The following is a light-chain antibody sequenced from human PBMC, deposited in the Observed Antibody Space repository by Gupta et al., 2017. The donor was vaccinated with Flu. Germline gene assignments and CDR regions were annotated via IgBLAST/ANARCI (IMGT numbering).Light chain of an antibody. CDR1: SSDVGGYKF. CDR3: SSETSSSLWV. V-gene: IGLV2-14*01. Sequence: SALPQPASVSGSPGQSITISCTGRSSDVGGYKFVSWYQQHPGKAPKLMMYEVSDRPTGVSKRFSGSKSGNTASLTISGRKNEDEADYYGSSETSSSLWVFGGGTKMTVL. J-gene: IGLJ3*02. CDR2: EVS.